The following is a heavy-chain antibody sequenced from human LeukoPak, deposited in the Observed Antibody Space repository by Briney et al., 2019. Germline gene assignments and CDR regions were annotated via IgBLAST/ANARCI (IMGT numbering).Heavy chain of an antibody. CDR3: ARVRDSSNWWGPFDV. J-gene: IGHJ3*01. V-gene: IGHV1-18*01. CDR2: ISPNSANT. Sequence: ASVNVSCKTSGYTFATSSITWVRQAPGQRLEWMGWISPNSANTYYVQKLQGRVTMTTDTSTSTAYMELRSLTSDDTAVYCCARVRDSSNWWGPFDVWGQGTMVTVS. D-gene: IGHD6-13*01. CDR1: GYTFATSS.